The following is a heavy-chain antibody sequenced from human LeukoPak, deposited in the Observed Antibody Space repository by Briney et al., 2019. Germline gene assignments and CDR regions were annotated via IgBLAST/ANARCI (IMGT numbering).Heavy chain of an antibody. J-gene: IGHJ4*02. V-gene: IGHV4-39*01. Sequence: SETLSLTCTVSGGSVSSGSYYWSWIRQPPGKGLEWIGYIYYSGSTYYNPSLKSRVTISVNTSKNQFSLKLSSVTAADTAVYYCARLTEAVAALDYWGQGTLVTVSS. CDR1: GGSVSSGSYY. CDR3: ARLTEAVAALDY. D-gene: IGHD6-19*01. CDR2: IYYSGST.